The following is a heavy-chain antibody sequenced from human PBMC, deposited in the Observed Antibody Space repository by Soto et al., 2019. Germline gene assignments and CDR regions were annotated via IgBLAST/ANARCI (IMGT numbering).Heavy chain of an antibody. J-gene: IGHJ3*02. CDR1: GFTFGGYS. V-gene: IGHV3-30-3*01. CDR3: ARDGASGALDAFDI. D-gene: IGHD6-13*01. Sequence: QPGGSLRLSCAVSGFTFGGYSMHWVRQAPGKGLEWVAFISYDGSQKKYADSVEGRSTVSRDNSNNALYLEMNNLRDEDTAVYYCARDGASGALDAFDIWGQGTMVTVSS. CDR2: ISYDGSQK.